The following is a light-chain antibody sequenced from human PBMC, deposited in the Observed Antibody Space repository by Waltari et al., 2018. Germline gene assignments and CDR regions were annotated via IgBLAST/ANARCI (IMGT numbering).Light chain of an antibody. CDR2: DAS. V-gene: IGKV3-11*01. J-gene: IGKJ4*01. CDR1: QSVSSY. Sequence: ELVLTQSPATLSLSPGERATLSCRASQSVSSYLAWYQQKPGQAPRLLIYDASNRATGIPARCSGSGSGTDFTLTISSLEPEDFSVYYCQQRSNWLLTFGGGTKVEIK. CDR3: QQRSNWLLT.